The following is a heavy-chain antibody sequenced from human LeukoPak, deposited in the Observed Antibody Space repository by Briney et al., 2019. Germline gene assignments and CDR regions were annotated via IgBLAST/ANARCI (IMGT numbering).Heavy chain of an antibody. V-gene: IGHV3-23*01. CDR3: ARELH. CDR1: GFTFSNYG. J-gene: IGHJ4*02. CDR2: ISSSGGST. Sequence: PGGSLRLACAVSGFTFSNYGMSWVRQAPGKGLEWVSVISSSGGSTYYADSVKGRFTISRDNSKNTLYLQMNSLRVEDTAVYYCARELHWGQGTLVTVSS.